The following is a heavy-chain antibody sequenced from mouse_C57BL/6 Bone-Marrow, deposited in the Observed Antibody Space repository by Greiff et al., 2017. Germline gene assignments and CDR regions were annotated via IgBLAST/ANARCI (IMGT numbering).Heavy chain of an antibody. Sequence: QVQLKQSGAELVKPGASVKISCKASGYAFSSYWMNWVKQRPGKGLEWIGQIYPGDGDTNYNGKFKGKATLTADKSSSTAYMQLSSLTSEDSAVYLCARVIYYGSSFLDYWGQGTTLTVSS. CDR3: ARVIYYGSSFLDY. V-gene: IGHV1-80*01. CDR2: IYPGDGDT. J-gene: IGHJ2*01. CDR1: GYAFSSYW. D-gene: IGHD1-1*01.